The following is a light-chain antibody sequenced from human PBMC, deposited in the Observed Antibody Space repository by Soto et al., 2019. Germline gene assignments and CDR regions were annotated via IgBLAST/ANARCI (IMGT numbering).Light chain of an antibody. Sequence: EIVMTQSPATLSVSPGERATLSCRASQSVSSNLAWYQQKPGQAPRLLIYGASTRATGIPARFSGSGSGTEFTLTISSLHSEDFAVYYCQQYNNWPPMYTFGQGTKVDIK. CDR1: QSVSSN. CDR3: QQYNNWPPMYT. CDR2: GAS. J-gene: IGKJ2*01. V-gene: IGKV3-15*01.